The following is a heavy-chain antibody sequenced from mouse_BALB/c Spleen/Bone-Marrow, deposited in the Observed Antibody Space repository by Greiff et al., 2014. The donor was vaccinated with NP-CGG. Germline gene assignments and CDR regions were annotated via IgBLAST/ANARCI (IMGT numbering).Heavy chain of an antibody. CDR3: SLGLRDALEY. D-gene: IGHD6-2*01. J-gene: IGHJ4*01. CDR2: INPSNGGT. V-gene: IGHV1S16*01. Sequence: QVQLQQPRAELVTSGASVKLSCKASGYTFTSYYMYWVKQRPGQGLEWFGEINPSNGGTNFNEKFKNKATLTVDKSSSTAYMQLSILTSEDSAVDIYSLGLRDALEYWGKGTSITVFS. CDR1: GYTFTSYY.